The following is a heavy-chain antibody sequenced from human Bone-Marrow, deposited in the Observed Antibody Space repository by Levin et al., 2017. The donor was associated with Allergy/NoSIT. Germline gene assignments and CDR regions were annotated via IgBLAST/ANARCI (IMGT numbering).Heavy chain of an antibody. Sequence: GGSLRLSCAASGFTFTDYAIHWIRQAPGRGLEWVSGVSWNSGTIGYADSVKGRFTISRDNAKNSLYLPMNSLRTEDTALYFCARHKDYGGNGYYYYGMDVWGQGTTVTVSS. V-gene: IGHV3-9*01. J-gene: IGHJ6*02. CDR3: ARHKDYGGNGYYYYGMDV. CDR2: VSWNSGTI. D-gene: IGHD4-23*01. CDR1: GFTFTDYA.